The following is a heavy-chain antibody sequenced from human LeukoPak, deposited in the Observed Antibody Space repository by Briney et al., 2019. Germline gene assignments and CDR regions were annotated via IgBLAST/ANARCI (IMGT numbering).Heavy chain of an antibody. D-gene: IGHD5-12*01. V-gene: IGHV4-59*01. CDR1: GGSISSYY. Sequence: SETLSLTCTVSGGSISSYYWSWIRQPPGKGLEWIGYIYYSGSTNYNPSLKSRVTISVDTSKNQFSLKLSSVTAADTAVYYCARGEMATIPNFDYWGQGTLVTVSS. J-gene: IGHJ4*02. CDR2: IYYSGST. CDR3: ARGEMATIPNFDY.